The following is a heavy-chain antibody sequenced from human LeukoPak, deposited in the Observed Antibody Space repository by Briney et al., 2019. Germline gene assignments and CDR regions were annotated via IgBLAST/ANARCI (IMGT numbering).Heavy chain of an antibody. V-gene: IGHV4-34*01. CDR1: GGSFSGYY. J-gene: IGHJ4*02. CDR2: INHSGST. Sequence: PSETLSLTCAVYGGSFSGYYWSWIRQPPGKGLEWIGEINHSGSTNYKPSLKSRVTISGDTSKNQCSLKLSSVTAADTAVYYCARGDGPMVRGVNEFDYWGQGTLVTVSS. D-gene: IGHD3-10*01. CDR3: ARGDGPMVRGVNEFDY.